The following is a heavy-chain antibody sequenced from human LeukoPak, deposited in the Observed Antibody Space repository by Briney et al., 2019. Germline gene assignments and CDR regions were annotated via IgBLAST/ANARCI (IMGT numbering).Heavy chain of an antibody. Sequence: PGGSLRLSWAASGFTFSDYYMSWVRQTPGKGLGWVSYVSSSGSTMYYADSVKGRFTISRDNAKNSLLLQMNSLRAEDTAVYYCARVERDGSTYPSLWGQGTLVTVSS. CDR2: VSSSGSTM. CDR3: ARVERDGSTYPSL. CDR1: GFTFSDYY. D-gene: IGHD5-24*01. V-gene: IGHV3-11*01. J-gene: IGHJ4*02.